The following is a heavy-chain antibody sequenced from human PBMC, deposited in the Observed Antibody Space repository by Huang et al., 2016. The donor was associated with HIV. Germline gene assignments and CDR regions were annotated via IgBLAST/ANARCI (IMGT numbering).Heavy chain of an antibody. CDR1: GYSFTTYA. J-gene: IGHJ4*02. D-gene: IGHD2-21*01. CDR3: AREFVIFGAPLWPAY. Sequence: QVQLVESGAEVKKPGASVKVSCKASGYSFTTYALHWVAQAPGHRLEWRGWINPGNGNTNYSQKFQGRVTITRDTSASTVYMEVSSLTFEDTAVYYCAREFVIFGAPLWPAYWGQGTLISVSS. V-gene: IGHV1-3*01. CDR2: INPGNGNT.